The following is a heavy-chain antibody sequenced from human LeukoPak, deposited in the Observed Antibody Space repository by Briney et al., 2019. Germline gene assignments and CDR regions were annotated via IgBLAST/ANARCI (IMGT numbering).Heavy chain of an antibody. V-gene: IGHV4-4*07. CDR2: IYSSGST. J-gene: IGHJ3*02. D-gene: IGHD6-19*01. CDR1: GGSISSYY. Sequence: SETLSLTCTVSGGSISSYYWSWIRQPAGKGLEWIGRIYSSGSTNYNPSLKSRVTMSVDTSKNQFSLKLSSVTAADTAVYYCARGPQAVAAAWGAFDIWGQGTMVTVSS. CDR3: ARGPQAVAAAWGAFDI.